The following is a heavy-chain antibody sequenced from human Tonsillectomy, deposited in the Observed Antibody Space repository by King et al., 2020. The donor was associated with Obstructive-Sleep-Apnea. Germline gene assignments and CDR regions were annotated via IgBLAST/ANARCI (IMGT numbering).Heavy chain of an antibody. D-gene: IGHD3-9*01. V-gene: IGHV3-33*01. CDR1: GFTFSSYG. J-gene: IGHJ6*02. CDR3: ARGELVYDILTSGMDV. Sequence: VQLVESGGGVVQPGRSLRLSCAASGFTFSSYGMHWVRQAPGKGLEWVAVIWDDGRNKYYADSVKGRFTISRDNSKNTLYLQMNSLRAEDTAVYYCARGELVYDILTSGMDVWGQGTTVTVSS. CDR2: IWDDGRNK.